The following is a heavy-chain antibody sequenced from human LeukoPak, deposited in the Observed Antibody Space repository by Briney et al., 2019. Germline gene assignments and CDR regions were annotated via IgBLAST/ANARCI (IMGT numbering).Heavy chain of an antibody. V-gene: IGHV3-11*01. Sequence: GGSLRLSCAVSGFTFGDYYMSWIRQAPGKGLEWVSYISSNGSNKHYADSVKGRFTISRDNAKNSLYLQMNSLRAEDTAVYYCARNRRSWTQAYYYYGMDAWGQGTTVIVSS. CDR2: ISSNGSNK. CDR3: ARNRRSWTQAYYYYGMDA. D-gene: IGHD6-13*01. CDR1: GFTFGDYY. J-gene: IGHJ6*02.